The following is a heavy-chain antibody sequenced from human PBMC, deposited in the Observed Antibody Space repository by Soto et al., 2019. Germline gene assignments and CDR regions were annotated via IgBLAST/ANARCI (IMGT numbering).Heavy chain of an antibody. Sequence: EVQLVESGGGLVQPGGSLRLSCAAFGFTFSSYSMNWVRQAPGKGRERVSYISSSSRTIYYADSVKGRFTISRDNAKNSLYLQMNSLRAEDTAVYYCAATLGYCSSTSCYTAFDIWGQGTMVTVSS. CDR2: ISSSSRTI. CDR1: GFTFSSYS. CDR3: AATLGYCSSTSCYTAFDI. V-gene: IGHV3-48*01. D-gene: IGHD2-2*02. J-gene: IGHJ3*02.